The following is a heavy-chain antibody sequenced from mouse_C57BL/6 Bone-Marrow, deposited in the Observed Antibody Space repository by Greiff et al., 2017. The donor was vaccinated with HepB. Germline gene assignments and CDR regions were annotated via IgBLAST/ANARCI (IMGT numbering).Heavy chain of an antibody. CDR2: IHPNSGST. J-gene: IGHJ1*03. CDR3: AGDYYGSSYRWYFDV. V-gene: IGHV1-64*01. Sequence: VQLQQPGAELVKPGASVKLSCKASGYTFTSYWMHWVKQRPGQGLEWIGMIHPNSGSTNYNEKFKSKATLTVDKSSSTAYMKLSSLTSEDSAVYYCAGDYYGSSYRWYFDVWGTGTTVTVSS. CDR1: GYTFTSYW. D-gene: IGHD1-1*01.